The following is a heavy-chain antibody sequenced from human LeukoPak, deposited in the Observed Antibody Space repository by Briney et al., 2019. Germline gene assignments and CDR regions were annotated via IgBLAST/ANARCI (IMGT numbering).Heavy chain of an antibody. D-gene: IGHD5-18*01. CDR3: ARLVWDTTMADGDIDS. V-gene: IGHV3-21*01. Sequence: GGSLRLSCAAPGFTFSSYSMNWVRQAPGKGLEWVSSISSASTYIYYADSVKGRFTISRDKAKNSLYLQMNSLRAEDTAMYYCARLVWDTTMADGDIDSWGQGTLLIVSS. CDR1: GFTFSSYS. J-gene: IGHJ4*02. CDR2: ISSASTYI.